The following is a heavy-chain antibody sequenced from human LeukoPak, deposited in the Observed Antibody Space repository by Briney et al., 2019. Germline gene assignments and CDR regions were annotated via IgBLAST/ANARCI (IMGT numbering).Heavy chain of an antibody. CDR1: GGSISSYY. CDR2: IYYSGST. D-gene: IGHD1-26*01. Sequence: SETLSLTCTVSGGSISSYYWGWIRQPPGKGLEWIGSIYYSGSTYYNPSLKSRVTISVDTSKNQFSLKLSSVTAADTAVYYCARHNGGSYLTWDYWGQGTLVTVSS. J-gene: IGHJ4*02. CDR3: ARHNGGSYLTWDY. V-gene: IGHV4-39*01.